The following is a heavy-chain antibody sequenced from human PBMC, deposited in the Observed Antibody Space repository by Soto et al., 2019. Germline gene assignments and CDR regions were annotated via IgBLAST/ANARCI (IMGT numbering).Heavy chain of an antibody. CDR3: ARYGSGDAFDI. D-gene: IGHD3-10*01. J-gene: IGHJ3*02. Sequence: QVQLVESGGGVVQPGRSLRLSCAASGFTFSSYGMHWVRQAPGKGLEWVAVIWYDGSNKYYADSVKGRFTISRDNSKNTLYLQMNSLRAEDTAVYYCARYGSGDAFDIWGQGTMVTVSS. V-gene: IGHV3-33*01. CDR2: IWYDGSNK. CDR1: GFTFSSYG.